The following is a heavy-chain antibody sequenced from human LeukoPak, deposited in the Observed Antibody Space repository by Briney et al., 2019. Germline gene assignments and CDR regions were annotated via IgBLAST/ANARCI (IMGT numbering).Heavy chain of an antibody. CDR1: GFSVSDYF. CDR3: ARGRASTTIFDY. J-gene: IGHJ4*02. CDR2: IDRGGVT. D-gene: IGHD5-12*01. Sequence: GGSLRLSCAASGFSVSDYFMAWVRQAPGKGLQWVSHIDRGGVTEGADSVKGRFTVSRDTSRNILYLQMSSLRADDTAMYYCARGRASTTIFDYWGQGTLVTVSS. V-gene: IGHV3-53*01.